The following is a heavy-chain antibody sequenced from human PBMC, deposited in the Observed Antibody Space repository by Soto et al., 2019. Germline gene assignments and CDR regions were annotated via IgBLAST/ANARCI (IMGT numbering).Heavy chain of an antibody. V-gene: IGHV2-5*02. CDR3: AHISDSNWFDP. CDR1: GFSLSTSGVG. CDR2: IYWDDDK. J-gene: IGHJ5*02. Sequence: QITLKESGPTLVKPTQTLTLTCTFSGFSLSTSGVGVGWIRQPPGKALEWLALIYWDDDKRYSPSLKSRLTLPKDPPTNHVVLTTPHMDPVDTATYYRAHISDSNWFDPWGQGTLVTVSS.